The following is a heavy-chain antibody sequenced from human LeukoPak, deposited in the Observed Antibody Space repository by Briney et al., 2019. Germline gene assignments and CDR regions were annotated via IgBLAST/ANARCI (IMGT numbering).Heavy chain of an antibody. J-gene: IGHJ6*04. V-gene: IGHV3-48*03. CDR2: ISSSGSTI. D-gene: IGHD3-10*02. CDR3: AELGITMIGGV. CDR1: GFTFSSYE. Sequence: GGSLRLSCAASGFTFSSYEMNWVRQAPGKGLEWVSYISSSGSTIHYADSVKGRFTISRDNAKNSLYLQMNRLRAEDTAVYYCAELGITMIGGVWGKGTTVTISS.